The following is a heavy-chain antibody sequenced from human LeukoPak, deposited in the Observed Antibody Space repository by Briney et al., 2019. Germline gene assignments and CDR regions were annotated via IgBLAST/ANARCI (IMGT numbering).Heavy chain of an antibody. V-gene: IGHV3-23*01. CDR3: AKGHTDYGTGFDL. D-gene: IGHD4-17*01. CDR2: ISASGGSW. J-gene: IGHJ4*02. CDR1: GFTFSIYA. Sequence: PGGSLRLSCAASGFTFSIYAMTWVRQAPGKGLEWVSTISASGGSWFYADSVRGRFTMSRDNSKNTLYLQMNSLRVEDTAVYYCAKGHTDYGTGFDLWGQGTLVIVSS.